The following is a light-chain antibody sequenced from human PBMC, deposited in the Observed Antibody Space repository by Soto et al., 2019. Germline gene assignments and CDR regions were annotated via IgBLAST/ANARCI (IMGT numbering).Light chain of an antibody. V-gene: IGKV3-20*01. CDR3: QQYVSSLT. CDR2: GAS. CDR1: QSVTSSY. J-gene: IGKJ4*01. Sequence: EIVLTQSPGTLSLSPGERATLSCRASQSVTSSYLAWYQQRPGQAPRLLIYGASSRATDVPDRFSGSGSGTDFTLTITRLEPEDFAVYYCQQYVSSLTCGGGTKVEIK.